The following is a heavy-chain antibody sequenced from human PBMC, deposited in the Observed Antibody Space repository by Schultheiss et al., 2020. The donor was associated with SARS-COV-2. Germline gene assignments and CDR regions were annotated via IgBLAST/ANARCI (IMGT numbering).Heavy chain of an antibody. CDR2: VSGDGRTI. CDR1: GFTFNTYA. J-gene: IGHJ4*02. D-gene: IGHD7-27*01. CDR3: ATSTWGLPFGY. V-gene: IGHV3-23*01. Sequence: GGSLRLSCAASGFTFNTYAMSWVRQAPGKGLDWVAVVSGDGRTIYYADSVKGRFTISRDNSKNTLYLQMNSLRAEDTAVYYCATSTWGLPFGYWGQGTLVTVSS.